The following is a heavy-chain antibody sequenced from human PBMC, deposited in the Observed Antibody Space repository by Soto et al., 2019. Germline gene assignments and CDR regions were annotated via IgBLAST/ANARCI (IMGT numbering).Heavy chain of an antibody. CDR3: ARTDVLRYFFLVRGDYYYDGLDV. Sequence: GGSLRLSCAASGFTVSSNYMSWVRQAPGKGLEWVSVIYSGGSTYYADSVKGRFTISRHNSKNTLYLQMNSLRAEDTAVYYCARTDVLRYFFLVRGDYYYDGLDVWGQGSTVPVSS. V-gene: IGHV3-53*04. CDR2: IYSGGST. J-gene: IGHJ6*02. D-gene: IGHD3-9*01. CDR1: GFTVSSNY.